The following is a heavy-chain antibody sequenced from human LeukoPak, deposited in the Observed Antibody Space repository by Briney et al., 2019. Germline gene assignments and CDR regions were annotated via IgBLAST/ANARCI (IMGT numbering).Heavy chain of an antibody. CDR2: ISNNGDYI. J-gene: IGHJ4*02. D-gene: IGHD2-2*01. Sequence: GGSLRLSCADSGFTIDIYTMHWFRQAPGTGLEWVAVISNNGDYINYVDSVRGRFTISRDNSKNTMYLQMDSLRPEDTAVYYCARERASCYFDYWGPGTLVTVSS. CDR3: ARERASCYFDY. CDR1: GFTIDIYT. V-gene: IGHV3-30*01.